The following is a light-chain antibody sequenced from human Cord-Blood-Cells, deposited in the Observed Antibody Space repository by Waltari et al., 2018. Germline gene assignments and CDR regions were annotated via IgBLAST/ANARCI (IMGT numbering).Light chain of an antibody. CDR2: GAS. V-gene: IGKV3-20*01. Sequence: EIVLTQSPGTLSLSPGERATLSCRASQSVSSSYLAWYQQKPGQGPRLLIYGASGRATVIPDRFSGSGSGTDFTLTISRLEPEDFAVYYCQQYGSSPLTFGGGTKVEIK. J-gene: IGKJ4*01. CDR3: QQYGSSPLT. CDR1: QSVSSSY.